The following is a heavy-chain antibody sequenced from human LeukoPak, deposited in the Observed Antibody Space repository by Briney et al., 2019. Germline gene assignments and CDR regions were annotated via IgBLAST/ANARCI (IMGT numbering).Heavy chain of an antibody. Sequence: GGSLRLSCAASGFTFSTYWMTWVRQAAGKGLEWVANIEPDGSEKYYVDSLKGRFTISRDNAENSLYLQMNSLRAEDTAVYYCARAAVAGPGDVWGQGTTVTVSS. V-gene: IGHV3-7*04. CDR1: GFTFSTYW. CDR3: ARAAVAGPGDV. D-gene: IGHD6-19*01. CDR2: IEPDGSEK. J-gene: IGHJ6*02.